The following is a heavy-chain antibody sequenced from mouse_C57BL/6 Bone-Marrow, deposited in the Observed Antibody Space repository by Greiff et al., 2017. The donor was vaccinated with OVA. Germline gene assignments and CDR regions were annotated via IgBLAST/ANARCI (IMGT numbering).Heavy chain of an antibody. D-gene: IGHD3-1*01. CDR3: ARSKARDY. CDR1: GFTFSSYG. CDR2: ISSGGSYT. Sequence: DVQLVESGGDLVKPGGSLKLSCAASGFTFSSYGMSWVRPTPDKRLEWVATISSGGSYTYYPDSVKGRFTISRDNAKNTLYLQMSSLKSEDTAMYYCARSKARDYWGQGTSVTVSS. V-gene: IGHV5-6*01. J-gene: IGHJ4*01.